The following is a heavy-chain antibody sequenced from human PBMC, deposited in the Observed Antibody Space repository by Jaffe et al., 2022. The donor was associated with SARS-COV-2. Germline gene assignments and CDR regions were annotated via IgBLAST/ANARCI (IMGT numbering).Heavy chain of an antibody. CDR3: ARTRRRCSGGSCYSNPQTRYMDV. V-gene: IGHV4-34*01. J-gene: IGHJ6*03. Sequence: QVQLQQWGAGLLKPSETLSLTCAVYGGSFSGYYWSWIRQPPGKGLEWIGEINHSGSTNYNPSLKSRVTISVDTSKNQFSLKLSSVTAADTAVYYCARTRRRCSGGSCYSNPQTRYMDVWGKGTTVTVSS. D-gene: IGHD2-15*01. CDR1: GGSFSGYY. CDR2: INHSGST.